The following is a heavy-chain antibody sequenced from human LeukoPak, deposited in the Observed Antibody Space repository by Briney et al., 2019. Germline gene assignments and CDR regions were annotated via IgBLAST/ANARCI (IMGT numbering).Heavy chain of an antibody. Sequence: GSSVKVSCKASGGTFSSYAISWVRQAPGQGLEWMGGIIPIFGTANYAQKFQGRVTITTDESTSTAYMELSSPRSEDTAVYYCASEDADYYDSSGYYYRAFDIWGQGTMVTVSS. CDR2: IIPIFGTA. CDR3: ASEDADYYDSSGYYYRAFDI. D-gene: IGHD3-22*01. CDR1: GGTFSSYA. V-gene: IGHV1-69*05. J-gene: IGHJ3*02.